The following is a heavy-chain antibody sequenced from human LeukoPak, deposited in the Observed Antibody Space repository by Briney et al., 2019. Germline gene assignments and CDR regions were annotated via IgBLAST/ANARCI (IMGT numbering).Heavy chain of an antibody. CDR1: GGSISSGDYY. D-gene: IGHD3-22*01. V-gene: IGHV4-30-4*01. Sequence: SETLSLTCTVSGGSISSGDYYWSWIRQPPGKGPEWIADMYYSGSTYYNPSLKSRVTMSADTSKNQLSLKLSSVTAADTAVYYCARPYYYDSRIDPWGQGILVTVSS. CDR3: ARPYYYDSRIDP. J-gene: IGHJ5*02. CDR2: MYYSGST.